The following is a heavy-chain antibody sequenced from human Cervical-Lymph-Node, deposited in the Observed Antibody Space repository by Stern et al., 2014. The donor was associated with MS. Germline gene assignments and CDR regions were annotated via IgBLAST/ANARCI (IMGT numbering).Heavy chain of an antibody. CDR3: ARHPLRTKSCRGPTCYYV. J-gene: IGHJ6*02. D-gene: IGHD2-2*01. Sequence: QVQLVESGPGLVTPSETVSLTCTVSGGSIGSSSYYWGWIRQPPGKGLEGIGSIFYSGSTYYNPALRSRVPLSVVTSQDPLPLRLTSVTAADTAVFYCARHPLRTKSCRGPTCYYVWGQGTPVTVSS. V-gene: IGHV4-39*01. CDR2: IFYSGST. CDR1: GGSIGSSSYY.